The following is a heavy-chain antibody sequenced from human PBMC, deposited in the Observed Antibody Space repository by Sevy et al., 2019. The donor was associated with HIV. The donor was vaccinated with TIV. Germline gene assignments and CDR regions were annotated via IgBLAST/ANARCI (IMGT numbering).Heavy chain of an antibody. CDR3: AKGLILELSWYGMDV. CDR1: GFTVSNKF. Sequence: GGSLRLSCAASGFTVSNKFMNWVRQAPGKGLEWVSVIYSDGNTYYADSVKGRFTISRDNSKNTVHLQMNSLRTEDTAVYYCAKGLILELSWYGMDVWDQGTTVTVSS. J-gene: IGHJ6*02. CDR2: IYSDGNT. V-gene: IGHV3-53*01. D-gene: IGHD3-3*01.